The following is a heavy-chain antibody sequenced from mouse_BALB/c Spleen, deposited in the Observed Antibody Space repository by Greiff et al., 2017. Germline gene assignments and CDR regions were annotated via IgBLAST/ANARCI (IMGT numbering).Heavy chain of an antibody. CDR1: GFSLTSYG. V-gene: IGHV2-9*02. Sequence: VQLKESGPGLVAPSQSLSITCTVSGFSLTSYGVHWVRQPPGKGLEWLGVIWAGGSTNYNSALMSRLSISKDNSKSQVFLKMNSLQTDDTAMYYCARPYDGYYGWFAYWGQGTLVTVSA. D-gene: IGHD2-3*01. CDR2: IWAGGST. J-gene: IGHJ3*01. CDR3: ARPYDGYYGWFAY.